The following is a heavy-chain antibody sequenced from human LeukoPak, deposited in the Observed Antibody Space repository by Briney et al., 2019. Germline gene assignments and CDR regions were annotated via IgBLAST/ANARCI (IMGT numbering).Heavy chain of an antibody. J-gene: IGHJ4*02. D-gene: IGHD1-14*01. Sequence: GASLRLSCAASGFTFSNYAMSWVRQAPGKGLEWVSGIPGSGGDTYYPDSVRGRFTISRDNYKNMLYLQMDYRRGEDTAVYYCVKEVTTIGVPVFDYWGQGTLVTVSS. CDR2: IPGSGGDT. CDR1: GFTFSNYA. V-gene: IGHV3-23*01. CDR3: VKEVTTIGVPVFDY.